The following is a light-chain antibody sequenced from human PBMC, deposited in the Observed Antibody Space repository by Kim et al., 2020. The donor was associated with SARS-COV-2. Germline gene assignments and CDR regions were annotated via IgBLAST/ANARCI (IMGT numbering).Light chain of an antibody. Sequence: SSELTQDPAVSVALGQTVRLTCQGDSLRSYYASWYQQKPGQAPVLVIYGKNNRPSGIPDRFSGSSSGNTASLTITGAQAEDEADYYCNSRDSSGNLVFGGGT. V-gene: IGLV3-19*01. CDR1: SLRSYY. CDR3: NSRDSSGNLV. CDR2: GKN. J-gene: IGLJ2*01.